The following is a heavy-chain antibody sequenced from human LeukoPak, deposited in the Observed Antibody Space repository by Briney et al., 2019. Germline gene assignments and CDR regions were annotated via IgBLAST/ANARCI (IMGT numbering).Heavy chain of an antibody. D-gene: IGHD3-22*01. Sequence: GGSLRLSCAASGFTFSSYWMSWVRQAPGKGLEWVANIKQDGSEKYYVDSVKGRFTISRDNAKNSLYPQMNSLRAEDTAVYYCARDSTYYYDSSRYPQFDYWGQGTLVTVSS. CDR2: IKQDGSEK. CDR3: ARDSTYYYDSSRYPQFDY. V-gene: IGHV3-7*01. CDR1: GFTFSSYW. J-gene: IGHJ4*02.